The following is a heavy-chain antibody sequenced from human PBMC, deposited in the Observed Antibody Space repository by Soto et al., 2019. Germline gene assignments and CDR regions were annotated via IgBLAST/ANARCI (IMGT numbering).Heavy chain of an antibody. D-gene: IGHD6-6*01. V-gene: IGHV5-51*01. CDR2: IYPGDSDT. CDR3: ARHMRYSSWTSSYYYYGMDV. CDR1: GYSFTTYW. Sequence: PGESLKISCKASGYSFTTYWIGWVRQMPGKGLEWMGIIYPGDSDTRYSPSLQGQVTISPDKSLNPAYLQWSSLKASDTAVYYCARHMRYSSWTSSYYYYGMDVRGQGTKVTVSS. J-gene: IGHJ6*02.